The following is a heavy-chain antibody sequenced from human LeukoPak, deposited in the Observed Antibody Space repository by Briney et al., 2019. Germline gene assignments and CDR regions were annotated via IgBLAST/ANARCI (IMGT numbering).Heavy chain of an antibody. Sequence: GGSLRLSCAASGFTFSDYYMSWIRQAPGKGLEWVSYISSSGSTIYYADSVKGRFTISRDNAKNSLYLQMNSLRAEDTAVYYCAREGVFLDCSGGSCHQYFQHWGQGTLVTVSS. CDR3: AREGVFLDCSGGSCHQYFQH. J-gene: IGHJ1*01. CDR1: GFTFSDYY. D-gene: IGHD2-15*01. V-gene: IGHV3-11*04. CDR2: ISSSGSTI.